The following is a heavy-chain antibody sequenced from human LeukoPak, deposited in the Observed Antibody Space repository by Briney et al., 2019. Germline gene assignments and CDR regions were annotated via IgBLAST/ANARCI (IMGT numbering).Heavy chain of an antibody. V-gene: IGHV3-30-3*01. J-gene: IGHJ4*02. Sequence: GGSLRLSCAASGFTFSSYAMHWVRQAPGKGLEWVAVISYDGSNKYYADSVKGRFTISRDNSKNTLYLQMNSLRPEDTAVYYCARSPQDGYNYGDYWGQGTLVTVSS. D-gene: IGHD5-24*01. CDR1: GFTFSSYA. CDR2: ISYDGSNK. CDR3: ARSPQDGYNYGDY.